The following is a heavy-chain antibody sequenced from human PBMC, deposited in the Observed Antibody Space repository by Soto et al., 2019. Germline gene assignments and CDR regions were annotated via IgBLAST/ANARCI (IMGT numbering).Heavy chain of an antibody. J-gene: IGHJ5*02. CDR1: GFTFSDYY. CDR3: ARDASGYDLTWFDP. Sequence: GGSLRLSCAASGFTFSDYYMSWIRQAPGKGLEWVSYISSSSSYTNYAETVKGRFTISRDNAKNSLYLQMNSLRAEDTAVYYCARDASGYDLTWFDPWGQGTLVTVSS. CDR2: ISSSSSYT. V-gene: IGHV3-11*06. D-gene: IGHD5-12*01.